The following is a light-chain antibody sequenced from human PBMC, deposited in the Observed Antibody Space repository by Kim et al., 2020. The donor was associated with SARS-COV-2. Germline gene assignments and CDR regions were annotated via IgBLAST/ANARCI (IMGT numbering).Light chain of an antibody. CDR2: GAS. V-gene: IGKV3-20*01. J-gene: IGKJ3*01. CDR3: QQYGSSPPVT. Sequence: PGERAPRACRASQSVSSSYLAWYQQKTGQAPRLLIDGASSSATGIPDRFSGSGCGTDFTLTISRLEPEDVAVYYCQQYGSSPPVTFGPGTKVDIK. CDR1: QSVSSSY.